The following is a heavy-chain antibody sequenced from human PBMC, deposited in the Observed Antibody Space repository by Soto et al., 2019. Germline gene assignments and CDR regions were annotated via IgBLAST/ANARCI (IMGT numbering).Heavy chain of an antibody. V-gene: IGHV4-4*02. CDR1: GGSISSNNW. Sequence: PSETLSLTCAVSGGSISSNNWWSWVRQPPGKGLEWIGEIYHSGSTNYNPSLKSRVTISVDKSKNQFSLKLSSVTAADTAVYYCARDSTVTLRAFDIWGQGTMVTVSS. CDR2: IYHSGST. CDR3: ARDSTVTLRAFDI. D-gene: IGHD4-17*01. J-gene: IGHJ3*02.